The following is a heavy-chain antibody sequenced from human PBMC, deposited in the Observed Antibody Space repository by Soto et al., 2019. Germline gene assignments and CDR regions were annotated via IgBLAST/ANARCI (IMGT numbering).Heavy chain of an antibody. CDR2: IYYSGST. V-gene: IGHV4-59*01. Sequence: SETLSLTCTVSGGSISSYYWSWIRQPPGKGLEWIGYIYYSGSTNYNPSLKSRVTISVDTSKNQFSLKLSSVTAADTAVYYCARSPHYIWGSYRYTEYYFDYWGQGTLVTVSS. CDR3: ARSPHYIWGSYRYTEYYFDY. CDR1: GGSISSYY. D-gene: IGHD3-16*02. J-gene: IGHJ4*02.